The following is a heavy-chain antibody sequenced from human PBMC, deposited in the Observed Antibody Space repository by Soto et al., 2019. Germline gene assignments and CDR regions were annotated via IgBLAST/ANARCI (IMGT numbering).Heavy chain of an antibody. CDR2: IWYDGCNK. CDR3: ARGLGYSSGWDHDY. Sequence: QVQLVESGGGVVQPGRSLRLSCAASGFTFSFYGMHWVRQAPGKGPEWVAVIWYDGCNKYYADSVKGRFTISRDNFENTLYLQMNSLRAEDTAVYYCARGLGYSSGWDHDYWGQGTLVTVSS. CDR1: GFTFSFYG. J-gene: IGHJ4*02. D-gene: IGHD6-19*01. V-gene: IGHV3-33*01.